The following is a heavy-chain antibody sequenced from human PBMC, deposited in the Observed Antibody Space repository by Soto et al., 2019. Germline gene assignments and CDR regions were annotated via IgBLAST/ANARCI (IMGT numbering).Heavy chain of an antibody. Sequence: PGGSLRRSCAASGFTFSSYAMHWVRQAPGKGLEWVAVISYDGSNKYYADSVKGRFTISRDNSKNTLYLQMNSLRAEDTAVYYCKTDAYYYDSSGPDLWGQGTMVTVSS. CDR1: GFTFSSYA. D-gene: IGHD3-22*01. V-gene: IGHV3-30-3*01. CDR2: ISYDGSNK. CDR3: KTDAYYYDSSGPDL. J-gene: IGHJ3*01.